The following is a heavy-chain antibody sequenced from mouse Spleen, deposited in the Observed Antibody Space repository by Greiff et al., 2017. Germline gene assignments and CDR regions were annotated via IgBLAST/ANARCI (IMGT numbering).Heavy chain of an antibody. Sequence: VQLVESGPGLVQPSQSLSITCTVSGFSLTSYGVHWVRQSPGKGLEWLGVIWSGGSTDYNAAFISRLSISKDNSKSQVFFKMNSLQADDTAIYYCARASITTVVATGSYFDYWGQGTTLTVSS. V-gene: IGHV2-2*01. CDR2: IWSGGST. J-gene: IGHJ2*01. CDR3: ARASITTVVATGSYFDY. D-gene: IGHD1-1*01. CDR1: GFSLTSYG.